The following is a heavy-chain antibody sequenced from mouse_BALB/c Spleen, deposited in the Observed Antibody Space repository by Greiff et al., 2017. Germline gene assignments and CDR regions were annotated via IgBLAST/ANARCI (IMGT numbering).Heavy chain of an antibody. V-gene: IGHV5-9-3*01. D-gene: IGHD2-4*01. CDR3: ARRDDYGHLDY. J-gene: IGHJ2*02. CDR1: GFTFSSYA. CDR2: ISSGGSYT. Sequence: EVQLVESGGGLVKPGGSLKLSCAASGFTFSSYAMSWVRQTPEKRLEWVATISSGGSYTYYPDSVKGRFTISRDNAKDTLYLQMSSLRSEDTAMYYCARRDDYGHLDYWGQGTSLTVSS.